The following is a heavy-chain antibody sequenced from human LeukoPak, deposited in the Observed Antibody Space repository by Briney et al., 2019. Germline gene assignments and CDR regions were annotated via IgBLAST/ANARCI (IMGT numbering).Heavy chain of an antibody. D-gene: IGHD2-2*01. J-gene: IGHJ6*02. CDR3: ARVVVPASYYYYGMDV. V-gene: IGHV3-48*01. Sequence: GGSLRLSCAASGFSFSNYWMSWVRQAPGKGLEWVSYISSSGSTIYYADSVKGRFTISRANSKNTLYLQMNSLRVEDTAVYYCARVVVPASYYYYGMDVWGQGTTVTVSS. CDR1: GFSFSNYW. CDR2: ISSSGSTI.